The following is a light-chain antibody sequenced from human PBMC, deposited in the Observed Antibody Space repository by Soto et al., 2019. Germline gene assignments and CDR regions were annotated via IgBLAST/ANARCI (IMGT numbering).Light chain of an antibody. CDR2: DDS. CDR3: QVWDNGSDHWV. Sequence: ELTQPPSVSVAPGQTARIACGGNNIGTKSVHWYQQKPGQAPVLVVYDDSDRPSGIPERFSGSNSGNTATLTISRVEAGDEAAYSCQVWDNGSDHWVFGGGTKVTVL. V-gene: IGLV3-21*02. J-gene: IGLJ3*02. CDR1: NIGTKS.